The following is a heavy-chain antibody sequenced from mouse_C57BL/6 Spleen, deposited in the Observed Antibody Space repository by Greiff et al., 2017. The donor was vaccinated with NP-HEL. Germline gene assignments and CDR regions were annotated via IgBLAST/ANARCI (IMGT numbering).Heavy chain of an antibody. D-gene: IGHD1-1*01. V-gene: IGHV1-82*01. CDR1: GYAFSSSW. Sequence: VQLQQSGPELVKPGASVKISCKASGYAFSSSWMNWVKQRPGKGLEWIGRIYPGDGDTNYNGKFKGKATLTADKSSSTAYMQLSSLTSEDSAVYFCAPLITTVVANFDYWGQGTTLTVSS. CDR2: IYPGDGDT. J-gene: IGHJ2*01. CDR3: APLITTVVANFDY.